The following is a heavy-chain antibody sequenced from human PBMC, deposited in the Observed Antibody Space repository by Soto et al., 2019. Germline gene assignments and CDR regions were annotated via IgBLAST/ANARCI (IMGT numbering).Heavy chain of an antibody. CDR3: AMGGRSTPVDY. D-gene: IGHD1-26*01. Sequence: QVQLVESGGGVVQPGRSLRLSCAASGFTFSSYAMHWVRQAPGKGLEWVAVISYDGSNKYYADSVKGRFTISRDNSKNTLYLQMNSLRAEDTAVYYCAMGGRSTPVDYWGQGTLVTVSS. J-gene: IGHJ4*02. V-gene: IGHV3-30-3*01. CDR1: GFTFSSYA. CDR2: ISYDGSNK.